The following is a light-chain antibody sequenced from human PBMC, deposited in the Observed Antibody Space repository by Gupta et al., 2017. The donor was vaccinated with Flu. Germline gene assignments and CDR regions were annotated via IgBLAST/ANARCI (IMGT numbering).Light chain of an antibody. CDR2: DAS. J-gene: IGKJ1*01. CDR3: HQRSSWLWT. CDR1: QSVRNY. V-gene: IGKV3-11*01. Sequence: EILLTQSPATLSLSPGEDPTRSCRPSQSVRNYLAWFQQKPGQAPRLLIYDASHRAPGIPARFSGNGSATDFTLTISSLESEDFAVYFCHQRSSWLWTFGQGTKVEIK.